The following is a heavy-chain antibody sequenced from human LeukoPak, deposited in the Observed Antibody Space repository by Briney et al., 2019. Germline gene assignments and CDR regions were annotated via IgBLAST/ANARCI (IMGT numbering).Heavy chain of an antibody. CDR2: IYYTGST. CDR3: ARLDIVATTNFDY. V-gene: IGHV4-39*07. Sequence: PSETLSLTCTVSGGSISSSSYYWGWIRQPPWKGLEWIGSIYYTGSTHYNPSLKSRVTISLDTSKTQFSLKLSSVTAAGTAVYYCARLDIVATTNFDYWGQGTLVTVSS. D-gene: IGHD5-12*01. J-gene: IGHJ4*02. CDR1: GGSISSSSYY.